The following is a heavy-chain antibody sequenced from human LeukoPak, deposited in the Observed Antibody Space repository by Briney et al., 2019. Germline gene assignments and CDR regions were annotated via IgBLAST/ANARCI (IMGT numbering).Heavy chain of an antibody. D-gene: IGHD1-26*01. V-gene: IGHV4-4*07. CDR2: IYTSGST. CDR1: GGSISSYY. CDR3: ARSWSGSSLIANVYYFDY. Sequence: PSETLSLTCTVSGGSISSYYWSWIRQPAGKGLEWIGRIYTSGSTNYNPSPKSRVTMSVDTSKKQFSLKLSSVTAADTAVYYCARSWSGSSLIANVYYFDYWGQGTLVTVSS. J-gene: IGHJ4*02.